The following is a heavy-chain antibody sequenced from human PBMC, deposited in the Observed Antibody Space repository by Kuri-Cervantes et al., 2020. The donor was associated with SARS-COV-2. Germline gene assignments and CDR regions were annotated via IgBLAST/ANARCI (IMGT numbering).Heavy chain of an antibody. Sequence: GESLKISCAASGFTFSSYAMHWVRQAPGKGLEWVAVIPYDGSNKYYADSVKGRFTISRDNSKNTLFLQMNSLRAEDTAVYYCARAYCGGDCFPPYYYYYGMDVWGQGTTVTVSS. V-gene: IGHV3-30*07. J-gene: IGHJ6*02. D-gene: IGHD2-21*02. CDR1: GFTFSSYA. CDR3: ARAYCGGDCFPPYYYYYGMDV. CDR2: IPYDGSNK.